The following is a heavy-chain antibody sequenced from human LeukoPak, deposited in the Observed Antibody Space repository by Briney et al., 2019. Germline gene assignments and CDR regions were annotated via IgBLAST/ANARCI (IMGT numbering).Heavy chain of an antibody. D-gene: IGHD3-3*01. CDR3: ARAGFLEWLSAFDI. CDR1: GFTFSSYW. Sequence: GGSLRLSCAASGFTFSSYWMSWVRQAPGKGLEWVANIKQDGSEKYYVDSVKGRFTISRDNAKNSLYLQMNSLRAEDTAVYYCARAGFLEWLSAFDIWGQGTMVTASS. CDR2: IKQDGSEK. J-gene: IGHJ3*02. V-gene: IGHV3-7*01.